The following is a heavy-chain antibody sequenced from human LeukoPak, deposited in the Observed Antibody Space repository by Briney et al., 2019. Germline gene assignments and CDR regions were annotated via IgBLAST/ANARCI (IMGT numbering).Heavy chain of an antibody. CDR2: IYYSGST. Sequence: PSETLSLTCTVSGGSIGSSSYYWGWIRQPPGKGLEWIGSIYYSGSTYYNPSLKSRVTISVDTSKNQFSLKLSSVTAADTAVYYCARDYQGGYGDKTVDYWGQGTLVTVSS. J-gene: IGHJ4*02. CDR1: GGSIGSSSYY. V-gene: IGHV4-39*07. D-gene: IGHD5-18*01. CDR3: ARDYQGGYGDKTVDY.